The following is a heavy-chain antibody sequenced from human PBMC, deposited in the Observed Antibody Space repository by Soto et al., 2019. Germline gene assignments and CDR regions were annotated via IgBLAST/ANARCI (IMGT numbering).Heavy chain of an antibody. Sequence: QIQLVQSGGEVKKPGASVKVSCRSSGYTFISHSITWVRQAPGQGLEWMGRISAYNGNTNYAQKLQGRVTITADKSTNTASLELSSLRSDDTAVYYCAREGRGKKAGYNGLVSLGYWGQGTPVTVSS. J-gene: IGHJ4*02. CDR3: AREGRGKKAGYNGLVSLGY. CDR2: ISAYNGNT. V-gene: IGHV1-18*01. CDR1: GYTFISHS. D-gene: IGHD2-2*02.